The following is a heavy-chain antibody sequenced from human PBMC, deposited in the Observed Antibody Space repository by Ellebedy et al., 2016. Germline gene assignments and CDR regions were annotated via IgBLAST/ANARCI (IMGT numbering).Heavy chain of an antibody. Sequence: ASVKVSXKVSGYAVTELSVHWVRQAPGKGLEWMGTFDPEEVDLIYARRFQGRLTLTVDTSTDTVYMVLSRLRSDDTAVYYCAVDTTYTGTNYFDPWGQGTLVTVSS. CDR1: GYAVTELS. CDR2: FDPEEVDL. V-gene: IGHV1-24*01. D-gene: IGHD1-1*01. CDR3: AVDTTYTGTNYFDP. J-gene: IGHJ5*02.